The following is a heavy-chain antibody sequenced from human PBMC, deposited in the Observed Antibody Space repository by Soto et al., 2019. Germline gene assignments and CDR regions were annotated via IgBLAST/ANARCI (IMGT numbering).Heavy chain of an antibody. J-gene: IGHJ3*02. Sequence: QLHLVQSGAVVKKPGASVTVSCSASGYPVTAYYMHWVRQAPGRGLEWMGGINPATGAAKYTQTSQGGATLTRAPSRGPVFRDLAALPPGEPASFSWGEGGGVGVAGSAAFDRWGQGTWVTVSS. CDR2: INPATGAA. CDR1: GYPVTAYY. D-gene: IGHD3-3*01. CDR3: GEGGGVGVAGSAAFDR. V-gene: IGHV1-2*02.